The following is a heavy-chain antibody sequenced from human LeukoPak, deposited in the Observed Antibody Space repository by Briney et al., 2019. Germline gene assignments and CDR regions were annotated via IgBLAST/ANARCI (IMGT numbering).Heavy chain of an antibody. J-gene: IGHJ4*02. CDR1: GYTFSGYY. CDR2: IDPKSGGT. V-gene: IGHV1-2*02. Sequence: ASVKVSCKASGYTFSGYYMHWVRQAPGQGLEWMGWIDPKSGGTNEAQKFHDRVTMTRDTSIRTAYMEVSRLRSDDTAVYYCARSPDILTGENFDYWGQGTLVTVSS. D-gene: IGHD3-9*01. CDR3: ARSPDILTGENFDY.